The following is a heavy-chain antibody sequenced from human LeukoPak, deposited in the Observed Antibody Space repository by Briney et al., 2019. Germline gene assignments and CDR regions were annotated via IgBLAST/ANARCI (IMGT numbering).Heavy chain of an antibody. J-gene: IGHJ4*02. D-gene: IGHD5-18*01. CDR3: ARGDSYGYLTANYFDY. CDR2: INHSGST. CDR1: GGSFSGYY. Sequence: SETLSLTCAVYGGSFSGYYWSWIRQPPGKGLEWIGEINHSGSTNYNPSLKSRVTISVDASKNQFSLKLSSMTAADTAVYYCARGDSYGYLTANYFDYWGQGTLVTVSS. V-gene: IGHV4-34*01.